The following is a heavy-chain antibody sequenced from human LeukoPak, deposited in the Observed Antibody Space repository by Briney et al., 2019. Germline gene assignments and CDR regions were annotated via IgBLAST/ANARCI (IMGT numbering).Heavy chain of an antibody. CDR1: GYTFTTYA. Sequence: ASVKVSCKASGYTFTTYAMHWVRQAPGQRLEWMGWINTGSGNTRYSQKFQGRVTFNRDTSASTVYMELSSLRSEDTAVYYCARAGGDYYDSSAYPLDSWGQGTLVTVSS. D-gene: IGHD3-22*01. J-gene: IGHJ4*02. CDR2: INTGSGNT. V-gene: IGHV1-3*04. CDR3: ARAGGDYYDSSAYPLDS.